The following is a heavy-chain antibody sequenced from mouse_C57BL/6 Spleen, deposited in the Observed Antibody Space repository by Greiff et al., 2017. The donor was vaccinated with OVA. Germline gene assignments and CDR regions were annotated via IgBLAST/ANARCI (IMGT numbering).Heavy chain of an antibody. CDR1: GFSLSTSGMG. V-gene: IGHV8-12*01. Sequence: QVTLKVSGPGILQSSQTLSLSCSFSGFSLSTSGMGVSWIRQPSGNGLEWLAHIYCDDAKRYNPSLKSQLTISKDTSRNQVFLKITSVDTADTATYYCARNYYGNSYYFDYWGQGTTLTVSS. J-gene: IGHJ2*01. D-gene: IGHD2-1*01. CDR2: IYCDDAK. CDR3: ARNYYGNSYYFDY.